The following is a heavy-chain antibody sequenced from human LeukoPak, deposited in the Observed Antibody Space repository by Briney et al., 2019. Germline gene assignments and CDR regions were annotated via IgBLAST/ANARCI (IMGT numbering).Heavy chain of an antibody. V-gene: IGHV3-48*01. D-gene: IGHD6-6*01. CDR3: AREYSSSETYYYYYYMDV. Sequence: GGSLRLSCAASGFTFSSYSMNWVRQAPGKGLEWVSYISSSSSTIYYADSVKGRFTISRDNAKNSLYLQMNSLRAEDTAVYYCAREYSSSETYYYYYYMDVWGKGTTVTVSS. CDR2: ISSSSSTI. CDR1: GFTFSSYS. J-gene: IGHJ6*03.